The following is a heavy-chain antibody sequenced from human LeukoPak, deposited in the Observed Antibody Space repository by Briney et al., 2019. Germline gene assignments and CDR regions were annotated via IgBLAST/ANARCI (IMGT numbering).Heavy chain of an antibody. CDR3: ARVGGWYSSSWYFDY. Sequence: SETLSLTCAVSGGSISSSNWWSWVRQPPGKGLEWIGEIYHSGSTNYNPSLKSRVTISVDTSKNQSSLKLNSVTAADTAVYYCARVGGWYSSSWYFDYWGQGTLVTVSS. CDR1: GGSISSSNW. D-gene: IGHD6-13*01. V-gene: IGHV4-4*02. J-gene: IGHJ4*02. CDR2: IYHSGST.